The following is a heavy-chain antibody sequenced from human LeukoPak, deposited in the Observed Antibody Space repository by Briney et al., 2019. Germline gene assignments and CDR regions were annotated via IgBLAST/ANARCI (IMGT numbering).Heavy chain of an antibody. Sequence: SETLSLTCSVSGGSMSSYYWNWIRQPPGKGLEWIGYIYYSGSTNCNPSLKSRVTISVDTSKNQFSLKLSSVTAADTAVYYCATFKPNQLSSFDYWGQGTLVTVSS. V-gene: IGHV4-59*08. D-gene: IGHD5-18*01. CDR2: IYYSGST. J-gene: IGHJ4*02. CDR1: GGSMSSYY. CDR3: ATFKPNQLSSFDY.